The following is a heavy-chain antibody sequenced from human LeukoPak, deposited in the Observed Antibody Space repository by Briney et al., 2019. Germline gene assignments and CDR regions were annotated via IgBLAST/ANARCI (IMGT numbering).Heavy chain of an antibody. Sequence: ASVKVSCKASGYTFTSYYMHWGRQAPGQGLEWMGIINPSGGSTSYAQKFQGRVTMTRDTSTSTVYMELSSLRSEDTAVYYCARSLVRGVAAGTLSYYYYGMDVWGQGTTVTVSS. CDR1: GYTFTSYY. V-gene: IGHV1-46*01. J-gene: IGHJ6*02. CDR3: ARSLVRGVAAGTLSYYYYGMDV. CDR2: INPSGGST. D-gene: IGHD6-13*01.